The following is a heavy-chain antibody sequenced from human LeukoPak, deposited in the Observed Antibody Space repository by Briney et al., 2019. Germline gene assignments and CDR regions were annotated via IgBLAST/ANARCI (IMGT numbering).Heavy chain of an antibody. CDR3: AKVAKYYYGSETYYFFEH. CDR1: GFTFTTYW. Sequence: GGSLRLSCAASGFTFTTYWMSWVRQAPGKGLEWVANINQDGTEKFYVDSVKGRFTISRDNAKDSLFLQMNSLRVEDTAVYYCAKVAKYYYGSETYYFFEHWGQGTPVTASS. V-gene: IGHV3-7*01. CDR2: INQDGTEK. D-gene: IGHD3-10*01. J-gene: IGHJ4*02.